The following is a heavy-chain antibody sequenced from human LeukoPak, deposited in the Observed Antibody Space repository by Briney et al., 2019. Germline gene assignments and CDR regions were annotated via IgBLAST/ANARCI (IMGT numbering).Heavy chain of an antibody. CDR3: AREEVSPYYYGMDV. V-gene: IGHV1-18*01. CDR2: ISAYNGNT. J-gene: IGHJ6*02. Sequence: ASVKVSCKASGGTFSSYAISWVRQAPGQGLEWMGWISAYNGNTNYAQKLQGRVTMTTDTSTSTAYMELRSLRSDDTAVYYCAREEVSPYYYGMDVWGQGTTVTVSS. CDR1: GGTFSSYA.